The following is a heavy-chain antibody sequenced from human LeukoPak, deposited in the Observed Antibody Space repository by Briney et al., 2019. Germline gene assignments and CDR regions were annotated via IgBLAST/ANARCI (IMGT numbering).Heavy chain of an antibody. Sequence: GGSLRLSCAASGFTFSSYSMNWVRQAPGKGLEWVSHISSSSSTIYYADSVKGRFTISRDNSKNTLYLQINSLRAEDTAIYYCAKDRRNWGSRVDYWGQGTLVTVSS. D-gene: IGHD7-27*01. J-gene: IGHJ4*02. CDR1: GFTFSSYS. CDR2: ISSSSSTI. V-gene: IGHV3-48*01. CDR3: AKDRRNWGSRVDY.